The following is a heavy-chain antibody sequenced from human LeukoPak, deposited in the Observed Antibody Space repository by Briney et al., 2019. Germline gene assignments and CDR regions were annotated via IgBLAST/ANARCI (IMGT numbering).Heavy chain of an antibody. J-gene: IGHJ4*02. CDR2: VYYSGST. V-gene: IGHV4-39*02. CDR1: GGSISSSSYY. CDR3: ARDHSTGIDY. Sequence: SETLSLTCTVSGGSISSSSYYWDWIRQPPGKGLEWIGSVYYSGSTYYNPSLKSRVTISVDTSKNQFSLKLSSVTAADTAVYYCARDHSTGIDYWGQGTLVTVSS. D-gene: IGHD2/OR15-2a*01.